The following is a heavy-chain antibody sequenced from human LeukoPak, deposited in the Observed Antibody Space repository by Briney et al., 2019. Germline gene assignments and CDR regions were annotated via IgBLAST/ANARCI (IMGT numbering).Heavy chain of an antibody. V-gene: IGHV4-59*08. CDR1: GGSISSYY. J-gene: IGHJ6*02. CDR3: ARQPGYMIREDIYYYYGMDV. Sequence: KTSETLSLTCTVSGGSISSYYWSWIRQPPGKGLEWIGYIYYSGNTNYNPSLKSRVTISIDTSKNQFPLKLSSVTAADTAMYYCARQPGYMIREDIYYYYGMDVWGQGTTVTVSS. CDR2: IYYSGNT. D-gene: IGHD3-10*01.